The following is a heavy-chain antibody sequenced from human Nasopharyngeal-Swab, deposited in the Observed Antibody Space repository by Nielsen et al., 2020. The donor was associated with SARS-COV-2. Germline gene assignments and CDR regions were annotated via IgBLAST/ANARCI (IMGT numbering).Heavy chain of an antibody. D-gene: IGHD6-6*01. Sequence: GESLKISCAASGFTFSNYWMSWVRQAPGKGLEWVSGISDSGGSTYYADSVKGRFTISIDNSKNTLYLQMNSLRAEDTAVYYCAIESSSSSTDFYYYGMDVWGQGTTVTVSS. J-gene: IGHJ6*02. CDR1: GFTFSNYW. CDR3: AIESSSSSTDFYYYGMDV. V-gene: IGHV3-23*01. CDR2: ISDSGGST.